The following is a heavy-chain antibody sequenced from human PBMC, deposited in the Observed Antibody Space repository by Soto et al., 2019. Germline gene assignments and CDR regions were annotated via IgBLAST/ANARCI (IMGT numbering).Heavy chain of an antibody. V-gene: IGHV1-8*01. Sequence: QVQLVQSGAEVKKPGASVKVSCKASGYTFTSYDINWVRQATGQGLEWMGWMNPNSGNTGYAQKFQGRVTMTRNTSIDTHYKEQSSLSSEDTAVYSCARDAHSGSPAYWGQGTVVTVSS. J-gene: IGHJ4*02. CDR2: MNPNSGNT. D-gene: IGHD1-26*01. CDR3: ARDAHSGSPAY. CDR1: GYTFTSYD.